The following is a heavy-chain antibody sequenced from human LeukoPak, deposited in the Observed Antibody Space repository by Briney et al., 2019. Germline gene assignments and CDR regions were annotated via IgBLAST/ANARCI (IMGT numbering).Heavy chain of an antibody. CDR3: AKDGSGWSRTPGPNFDY. Sequence: GGSLRLSCAASGFTFSSYAMSWVRQAPGKGLEWVSGISTNGGSTSYADSVKGRFTISRNNPRNTLYLQMNSLRAEDTAVYYCAKDGSGWSRTPGPNFDYWGQGTLVTVSS. CDR1: GFTFSSYA. CDR2: ISTNGGST. J-gene: IGHJ4*02. V-gene: IGHV3-23*01. D-gene: IGHD6-19*01.